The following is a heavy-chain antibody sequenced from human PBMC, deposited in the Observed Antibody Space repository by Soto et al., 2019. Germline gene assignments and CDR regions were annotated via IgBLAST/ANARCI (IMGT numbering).Heavy chain of an antibody. Sequence: QVQLVQSEAEVKKPGASVKVSCKASGYTFTSYGISWVRQAPGQGLEWMGWISGYNGNTIHAQKLQGRVTMTTDTXXSTAYMELGSLRSDDTAVYYCARDRNWDRVYYFDYWGQGSLVTVSS. CDR2: ISGYNGNT. V-gene: IGHV1-18*01. D-gene: IGHD7-27*01. CDR1: GYTFTSYG. J-gene: IGHJ4*02. CDR3: ARDRNWDRVYYFDY.